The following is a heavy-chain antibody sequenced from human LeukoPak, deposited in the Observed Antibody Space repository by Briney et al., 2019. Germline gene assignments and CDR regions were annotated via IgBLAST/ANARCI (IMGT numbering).Heavy chain of an antibody. CDR1: EFNVSNSY. CDR2: INNRGNT. CDR3: ARDLGSSPAAFDY. J-gene: IGHJ4*02. D-gene: IGHD6-13*01. Sequence: GGSLRLSCAASEFNVSNSYMGWVRQAPGKGLEWVSIINNRGNTNHADSVKGRFTISRDNAKNTLYLQMNSLRAEDTAVYYCARDLGSSPAAFDYWGQGTLVTVSS. V-gene: IGHV3-66*01.